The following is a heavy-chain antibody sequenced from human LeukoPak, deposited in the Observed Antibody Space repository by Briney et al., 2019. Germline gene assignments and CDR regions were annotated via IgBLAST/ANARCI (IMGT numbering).Heavy chain of an antibody. V-gene: IGHV3-53*04. CDR1: GFTVSSNY. Sequence: PGGSLRPSCAASGFTVSSNYMSWVRQAPGKGLEWVSVIYSGGSTYYADSVKGRFTISRHNSKNTLYLQMNSLRAEDTAVYYCASLYSSGWYNFDYWGQGTLVTVSS. CDR3: ASLYSSGWYNFDY. D-gene: IGHD6-19*01. J-gene: IGHJ4*02. CDR2: IYSGGST.